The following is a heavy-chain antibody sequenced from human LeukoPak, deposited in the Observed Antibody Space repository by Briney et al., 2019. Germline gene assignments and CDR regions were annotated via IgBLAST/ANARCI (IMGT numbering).Heavy chain of an antibody. CDR2: ISPDGSET. J-gene: IGHJ4*02. V-gene: IGHV3-7*01. CDR1: GFTFSSSW. CDR3: ARPRVPDS. Sequence: GGSLRLSCAASGFTFSSSWMSWVRQAPGKGLEWVANISPDGSETNYVDSVKGRFTISRDNAKNSLYLQMNSLRAEDTAVYYYARPRVPDSWGQGTLVIVSS.